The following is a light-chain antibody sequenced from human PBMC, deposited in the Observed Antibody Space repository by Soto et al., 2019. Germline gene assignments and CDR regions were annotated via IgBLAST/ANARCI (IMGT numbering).Light chain of an antibody. CDR3: QQYNNWPRT. J-gene: IGKJ1*01. CDR1: QSVSSN. CDR2: GAS. Sequence: EIVMTQSPVTLSVSPGERATLSCRASQSVSSNLAWFQQKPGQAPRLLIYGASTRATGIPARFSGSGSGTEFTLTISSLQYEDVAVYYCQQYNNWPRTFGQGNKVEIK. V-gene: IGKV3-15*01.